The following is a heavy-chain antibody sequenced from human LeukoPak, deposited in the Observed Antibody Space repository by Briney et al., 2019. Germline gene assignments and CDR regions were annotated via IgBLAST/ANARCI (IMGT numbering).Heavy chain of an antibody. V-gene: IGHV4-59*01. CDR1: GGSMSSYC. CDR3: ARDHPDAFDI. J-gene: IGHJ3*02. CDR2: IYYSGST. Sequence: SETLSLTCTVPGGSMSSYCWSWIRQPPGKGLEWIGFIYYSGSTNYNPSLESRVTISVDTSKNQFSLKLSSVTAADTAVYYCARDHPDAFDIWGQGTMVTVFS.